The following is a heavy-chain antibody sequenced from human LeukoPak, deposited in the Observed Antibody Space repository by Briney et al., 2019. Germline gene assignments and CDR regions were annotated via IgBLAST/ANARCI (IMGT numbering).Heavy chain of an antibody. Sequence: PSETLSLTCAVYGGSFNGYYWSWIRQPPGKGLEWIGEINHSGSTNYNPSLKSRVTISVDTSKNQFSLKLSSVTAADTAVYYCARGRGSSSCVRYWGQGTLVTVSS. D-gene: IGHD6-13*01. CDR3: ARGRGSSSCVRY. CDR1: GGSFNGYY. CDR2: INHSGST. J-gene: IGHJ4*02. V-gene: IGHV4-34*01.